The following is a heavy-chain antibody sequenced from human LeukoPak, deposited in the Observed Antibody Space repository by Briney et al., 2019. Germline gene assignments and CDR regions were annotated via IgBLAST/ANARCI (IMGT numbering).Heavy chain of an antibody. V-gene: IGHV4-59*01. CDR3: ARGRTFDN. J-gene: IGHJ4*02. CDR1: GGSISSYY. CDR2: IYDRGST. Sequence: SETLSLTCTVSGGSISSYYWSWIRQPRGKGREWIGNIYDRGSTKYNPSLKSRVPISVDTSKNQFSLGLSSVTAADTAVYYCARGRTFDNWGQGTLVTVSS.